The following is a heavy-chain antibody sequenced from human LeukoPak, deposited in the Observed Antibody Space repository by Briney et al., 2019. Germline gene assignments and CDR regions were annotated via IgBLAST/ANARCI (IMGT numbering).Heavy chain of an antibody. Sequence: GASVKVSCKASGYTFTSYAMHWVRQAPGQRLEWMGWINPGNGNTKYSQKFQGRVAITRDTSASTAYMELSSLRSEDAAVYYCARDRGGAGDLDYWGQGTLVTVSS. D-gene: IGHD3-16*01. CDR2: INPGNGNT. CDR3: ARDRGGAGDLDY. V-gene: IGHV1-3*01. CDR1: GYTFTSYA. J-gene: IGHJ4*02.